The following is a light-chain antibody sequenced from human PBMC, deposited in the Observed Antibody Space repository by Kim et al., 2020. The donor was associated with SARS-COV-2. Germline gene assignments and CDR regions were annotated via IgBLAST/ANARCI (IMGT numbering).Light chain of an antibody. CDR2: AAS. Sequence: ASFGDRVTITCRASQDIANSLAWYQQKPGKVPQVLIYAASTLQSGVPSRFSGSRSGTEFTLTIGSLQTEDVATYYCQKYNSAPWAFGPRTKVEIK. V-gene: IGKV1-27*01. CDR3: QKYNSAPWA. J-gene: IGKJ1*01. CDR1: QDIANS.